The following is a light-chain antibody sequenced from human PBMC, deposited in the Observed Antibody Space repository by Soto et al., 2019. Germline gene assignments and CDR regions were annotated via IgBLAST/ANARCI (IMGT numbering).Light chain of an antibody. CDR1: QSVSSSY. CDR2: GAS. J-gene: IGKJ2*01. CDR3: QQYGSSSYT. V-gene: IGKV3-20*01. Sequence: DIVLTQSPDTLSLSPGERATLSCRASQSVSSSYSAWYQQKPGQAPRLLIYGASTRATGIPDRFSGSGSGTDFTLTISRLEPEDFAVYYCQQYGSSSYTFGQGTRLEIK.